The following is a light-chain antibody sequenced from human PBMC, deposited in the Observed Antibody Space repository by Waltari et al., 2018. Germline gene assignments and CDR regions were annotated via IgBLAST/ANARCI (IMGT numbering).Light chain of an antibody. Sequence: DIQLTQSPSFLSVSVGDRVTIPCRASQDITEYLVWYQQKPGKAPKLLIYAASNLQSGGPSRFSGGGSGTRFSLTINRLQPEDFATYYCQQVKSYPLTFGGGTKVEIK. J-gene: IGKJ4*01. CDR2: AAS. CDR3: QQVKSYPLT. CDR1: QDITEY. V-gene: IGKV1-9*01.